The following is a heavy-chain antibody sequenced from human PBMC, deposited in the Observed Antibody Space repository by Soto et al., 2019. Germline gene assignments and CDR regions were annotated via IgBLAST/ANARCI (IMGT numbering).Heavy chain of an antibody. Sequence: SETLSLTCTVSGGSISSYYWSWIRQPPGKGLKWIGYIYYSGSTNYNPSLKSRVTISVDTSKNQFSLKLSSVTAADTAVYYCARAGIQLWLKDWGQGTLVTVSS. CDR2: IYYSGST. CDR3: ARAGIQLWLKD. D-gene: IGHD5-18*01. J-gene: IGHJ4*02. V-gene: IGHV4-59*01. CDR1: GGSISSYY.